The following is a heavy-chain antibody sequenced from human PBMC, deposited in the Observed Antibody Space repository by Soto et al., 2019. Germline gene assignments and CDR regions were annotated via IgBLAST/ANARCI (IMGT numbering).Heavy chain of an antibody. CDR2: ISYDGNTK. Sequence: QVQLVESGGGVVQPGRSLRLSCAASGFTFSNLGMHWVRQAPVKGLEWVAVISYDGNTKYYADSVKGRFTISRDNYKNTLYLQMDSLRVEDTAVYYCKSQVATGDWGQGTLVTVSS. CDR1: GFTFSNLG. J-gene: IGHJ4*02. D-gene: IGHD5-12*01. CDR3: KSQVATGD. V-gene: IGHV3-30*03.